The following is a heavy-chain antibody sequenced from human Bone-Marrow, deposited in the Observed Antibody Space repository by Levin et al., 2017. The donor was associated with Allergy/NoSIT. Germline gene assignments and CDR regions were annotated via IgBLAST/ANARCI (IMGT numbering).Heavy chain of an antibody. CDR3: ARGTLWFGDLSHYYYYGMDV. J-gene: IGHJ6*02. CDR2: IWYDGSNK. Sequence: PGGSLRLSCAASGFTFSSYGMHWVRQAPGKGLEWVAVIWYDGSNKYYADSVKGRFTISRDNSKNTLYLQMNSLRAEDTAVYYCARGTLWFGDLSHYYYYGMDVWGQGTTVTVSS. D-gene: IGHD3-10*01. CDR1: GFTFSSYG. V-gene: IGHV3-33*01.